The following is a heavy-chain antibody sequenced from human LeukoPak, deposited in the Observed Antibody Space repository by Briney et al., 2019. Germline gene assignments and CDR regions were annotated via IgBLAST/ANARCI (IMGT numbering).Heavy chain of an antibody. Sequence: GGSLRLSCAASGFTFSDYYMSWIRQAPGKGLEWVSYISGSGGTIYYADSVKGRFTISRDNAKNSLYLQMNSLRAEDTAVYYCARITGYDSSGYYQPDYWGQGTLVTVSS. V-gene: IGHV3-11*01. J-gene: IGHJ4*02. CDR2: ISGSGGTI. CDR1: GFTFSDYY. D-gene: IGHD3-22*01. CDR3: ARITGYDSSGYYQPDY.